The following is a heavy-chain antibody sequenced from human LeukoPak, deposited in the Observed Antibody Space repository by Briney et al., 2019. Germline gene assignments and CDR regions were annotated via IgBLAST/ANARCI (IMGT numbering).Heavy chain of an antibody. CDR1: GYSISSGYY. CDR3: ARLGDYSGNGAFDI. V-gene: IGHV4-38-2*01. Sequence: SETLSLTCAVSGYSISSGYYWGWIRQPPGKGLEWIGSIYHSGSTYYNPSLKSRVTISVDTSKNQFSLKLSSVTAADTAVYYCARLGDYSGNGAFDIWGQGTMVTVSS. CDR2: IYHSGST. J-gene: IGHJ3*02. D-gene: IGHD4-23*01.